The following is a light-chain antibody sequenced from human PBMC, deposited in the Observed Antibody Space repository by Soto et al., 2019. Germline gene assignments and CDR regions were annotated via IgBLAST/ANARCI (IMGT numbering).Light chain of an antibody. CDR3: SSYTTNSTGGYV. CDR2: EVK. Sequence: QSALTQPASVSGSPGQSITISCTGTSSDVGAYNYVSWYQQYPGKAPKLMIYEVKNRPSGVSNRFSGSRSGSTASLTISGLQAEDEADYYCSSYTTNSTGGYVFGTATKLTVL. V-gene: IGLV2-14*01. CDR1: SSDVGAYNY. J-gene: IGLJ1*01.